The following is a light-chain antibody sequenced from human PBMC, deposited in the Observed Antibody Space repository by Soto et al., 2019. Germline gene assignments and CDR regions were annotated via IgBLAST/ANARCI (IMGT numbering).Light chain of an antibody. CDR1: QSVSSSY. J-gene: IGKJ5*01. CDR2: GAS. V-gene: IGKV3D-20*02. Sequence: EIVLTQSPGTLSLSPGERATLSCRASQSVSSSYLAWYQQKPGQAPRLLLYGASTRATGISTRFSGSGSETDFTLTITSLVPEDFAVYYCQQRNNWPPITFGQGTRLEIK. CDR3: QQRNNWPPIT.